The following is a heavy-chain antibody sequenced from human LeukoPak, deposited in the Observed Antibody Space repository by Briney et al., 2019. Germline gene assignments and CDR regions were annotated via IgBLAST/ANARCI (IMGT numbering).Heavy chain of an antibody. J-gene: IGHJ3*02. CDR1: GFSFSSYW. CDR3: ARAQKYSYDAFDS. D-gene: IGHD4-11*01. V-gene: IGHV3-7*01. CDR2: IKQDGGRK. Sequence: GGSLRLSCAASGFSFSSYWMSWVRQAPGKGLEWVANIKQDGGRKFYVDSVKGRFSISRDNAKNSLYLQMDSLKAEDTAVYYCARAQKYSYDAFDSWGQGTMVTVSS.